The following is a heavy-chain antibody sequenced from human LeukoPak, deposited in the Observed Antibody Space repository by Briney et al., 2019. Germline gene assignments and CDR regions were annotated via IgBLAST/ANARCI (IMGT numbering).Heavy chain of an antibody. V-gene: IGHV5-51*01. CDR3: ARRLSIVGAVYFDY. J-gene: IGHJ4*02. D-gene: IGHD1-26*01. CDR2: IYPGDSDT. Sequence: GESLKISCKGSGYSFTNYWIGWVRQMPGKGLEWLGIIYPGDSDTRYSPSFQGQVTISADTSINTAYLQWSSLKASDTAMYYCARRLSIVGAVYFDYWGQGTLVTVSS. CDR1: GYSFTNYW.